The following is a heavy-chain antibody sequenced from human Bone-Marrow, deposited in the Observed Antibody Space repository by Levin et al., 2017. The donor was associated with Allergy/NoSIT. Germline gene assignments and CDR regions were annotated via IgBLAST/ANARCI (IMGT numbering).Heavy chain of an antibody. CDR3: AKDPVATVQWYFDY. CDR2: ISYDGRNK. Sequence: GGSLRLSCAASGFTFSSYAMHWVRQVPGKGLEWLAVISYDGRNKYYADSVKGRFTISRDNSKNTLYLQMDSLRAEDTAVYFCAKDPVATVQWYFDYWGQGTLVTVSS. D-gene: IGHD5-12*01. J-gene: IGHJ4*02. CDR1: GFTFSSYA. V-gene: IGHV3-30*18.